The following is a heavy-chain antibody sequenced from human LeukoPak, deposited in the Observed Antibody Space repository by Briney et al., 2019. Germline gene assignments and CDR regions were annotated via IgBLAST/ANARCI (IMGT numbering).Heavy chain of an antibody. J-gene: IGHJ4*02. CDR1: GFTFKIYS. V-gene: IGHV3-21*01. CDR2: ISSSSSHM. Sequence: GGSLRLSCAASGFTFKIYSMNWVRQAPGKGLEWVSSISSSSSHMYYADSVKGRFTISRDNAKNSLYLQMNTLRAEDTAVYYCARDDTSAHFFDYWGQGTLVTVSS. CDR3: ARDDTSAHFFDY. D-gene: IGHD3-10*01.